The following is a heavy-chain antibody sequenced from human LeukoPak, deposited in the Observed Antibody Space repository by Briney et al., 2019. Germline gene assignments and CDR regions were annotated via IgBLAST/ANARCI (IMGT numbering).Heavy chain of an antibody. V-gene: IGHV4-59*02. CDR3: ARSYYDKSGYRYYDH. CDR1: GGSVSGYY. J-gene: IGHJ4*02. CDR2: IYYTGSP. D-gene: IGHD3-22*01. Sequence: SETLSLTCPVSGGSVSGYYWSWIRQFPGKRLEWIGHIYYTGSPFSNPPLQSRVSLSLDTSKNQLFLRLTSVTAADTAVYYCARSYYDKSGYRYYDHWGQGTLVTVSS.